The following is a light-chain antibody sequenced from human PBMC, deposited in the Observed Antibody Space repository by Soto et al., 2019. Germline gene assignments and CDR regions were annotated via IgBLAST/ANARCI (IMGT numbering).Light chain of an antibody. CDR1: QSVHSRY. CDR2: GAS. J-gene: IGKJ1*01. Sequence: LSPGTLSANAGFRVTLSCWTSQSVHSRYLSWYQQKVGQAPRLLIYGASSRATGTPDRFSGSGSGTDFTLTISRLEPEDFALYYCQQVAKSKWTFGQVAK. CDR3: QQVAKSKWT. V-gene: IGKV3-20*01.